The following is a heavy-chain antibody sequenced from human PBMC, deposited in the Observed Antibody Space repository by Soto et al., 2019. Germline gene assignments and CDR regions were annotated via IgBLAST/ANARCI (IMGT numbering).Heavy chain of an antibody. V-gene: IGHV3-33*01. D-gene: IGHD3-22*01. CDR1: GFTFSSYG. Sequence: QVQLVESGGGVVQPGRSLRLSCAASGFTFSSYGMHLVRQAPGKGLEWVAVIWYDGSNKYYADSVKGRFTISRDNSKNTLYLQMSSLRAEDTAVYYCARDYDSSGYPRYYFDYWGQGTLVTVSS. J-gene: IGHJ4*02. CDR2: IWYDGSNK. CDR3: ARDYDSSGYPRYYFDY.